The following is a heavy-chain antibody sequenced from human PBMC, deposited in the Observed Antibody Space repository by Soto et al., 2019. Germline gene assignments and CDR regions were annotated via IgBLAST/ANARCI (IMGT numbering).Heavy chain of an antibody. CDR1: GFTFSSYD. Sequence: GGSLRLSCAASGFTFSSYDMSWVRQAPGKGLEWVSAISGSGGSTYYADSVKGRFTISRDNSKNTLYLQMNSLRAEDTAVYYCAKDKLGTTWFDPWGQGALVTVSS. V-gene: IGHV3-23*01. CDR2: ISGSGGST. D-gene: IGHD1-7*01. J-gene: IGHJ5*02. CDR3: AKDKLGTTWFDP.